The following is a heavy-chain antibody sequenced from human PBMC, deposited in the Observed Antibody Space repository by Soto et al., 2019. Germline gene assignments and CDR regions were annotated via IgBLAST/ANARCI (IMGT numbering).Heavy chain of an antibody. Sequence: SDTLSLTCAVYGGSFSGYYWSWIRQPPGKGLEWIGEINHSGSTNYNPSLKSRVTISVDTSKNQFSLKLSSVTAADTAVYYCASSMVRGVIIWRYFDYWGQGTLVTV. D-gene: IGHD3-10*01. CDR2: INHSGST. J-gene: IGHJ4*02. V-gene: IGHV4-34*01. CDR1: GGSFSGYY. CDR3: ASSMVRGVIIWRYFDY.